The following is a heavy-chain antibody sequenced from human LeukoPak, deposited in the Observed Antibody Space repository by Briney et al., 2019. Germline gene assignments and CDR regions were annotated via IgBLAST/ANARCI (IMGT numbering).Heavy chain of an antibody. CDR3: ATDIRSSPLGF. J-gene: IGHJ4*01. V-gene: IGHV3-53*01. CDR2: IYSGGST. Sequence: GGSLRLSCAASGFTVSSNYMSWVRQAPGKGLEWVSVIYSGGSTYYADSVKGRFTISRDSSNNTLFLQMSNLRADDSGLYYCATDIRSSPLGFWGHGTLVTVSS. CDR1: GFTVSSNY. D-gene: IGHD3-9*01.